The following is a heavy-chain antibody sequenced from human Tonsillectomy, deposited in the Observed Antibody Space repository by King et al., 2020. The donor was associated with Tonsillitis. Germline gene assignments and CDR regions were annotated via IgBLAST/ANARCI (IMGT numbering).Heavy chain of an antibody. V-gene: IGHV1-69*01. D-gene: IGHD5-18*01. CDR1: GGTFSSYA. J-gene: IGHJ4*02. Sequence: VQLVESGAEVKKPGSSVKVSGKASGGTFSSYAISWVRQAPGQGLEWMGGIIPIFATTNYAQEFQGRVTITADESTSTAYMELSSLRSEDTAVYYCASAVDTAMVTDFDYWGQGTLVTVSS. CDR2: IIPIFATT. CDR3: ASAVDTAMVTDFDY.